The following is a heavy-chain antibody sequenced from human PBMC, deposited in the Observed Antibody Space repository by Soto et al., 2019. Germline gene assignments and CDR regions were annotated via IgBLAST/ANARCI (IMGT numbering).Heavy chain of an antibody. D-gene: IGHD3-10*01. CDR3: AKAFDYYGSGSYYVY. CDR1: GFTFNIYT. V-gene: IGHV3-23*01. J-gene: IGHJ4*02. CDR2: ISGSGIST. Sequence: GGSLRLSCAASGFTFNIYTISWVRQAPGKGLEWVSSISGSGISTYYADSVKGRFTISRDNSKNTLYLQMNGLRAEDTAVYYCAKAFDYYGSGSYYVYWGRGTLVTVSS.